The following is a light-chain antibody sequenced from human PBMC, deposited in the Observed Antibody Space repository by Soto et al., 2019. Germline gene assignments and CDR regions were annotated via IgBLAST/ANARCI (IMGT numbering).Light chain of an antibody. J-gene: IGKJ1*01. Sequence: GDRVTITCRATQSISSNLHWYQHKPGKAPELLIYTASTLQSGVPSRFSGSGSGTDFTLTISSLQPEDFATYYCQQSYSTPQTFGQGTKVDIK. CDR1: QSISSN. CDR2: TAS. CDR3: QQSYSTPQT. V-gene: IGKV1-39*01.